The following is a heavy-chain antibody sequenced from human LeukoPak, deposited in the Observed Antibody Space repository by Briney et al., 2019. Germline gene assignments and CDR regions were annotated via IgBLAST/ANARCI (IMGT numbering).Heavy chain of an antibody. D-gene: IGHD2-15*01. V-gene: IGHV3-11*04. CDR2: ISSSGDYI. CDR1: GFTFSDYY. Sequence: PGGSLRLSCAASGFTFSDYYMSWIRQAPGKGLEWVSSISSSGDYIYYADSVEGRFTISRDNAQHSLYLQMNSLRADDTAVYYCARCSGGSCYRSDDYWGQGTLVTVSS. CDR3: ARCSGGSCYRSDDY. J-gene: IGHJ4*02.